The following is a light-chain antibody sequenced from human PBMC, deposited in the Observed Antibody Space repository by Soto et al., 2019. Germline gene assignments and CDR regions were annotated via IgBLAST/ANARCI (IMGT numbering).Light chain of an antibody. CDR3: SSYTSTNSWV. J-gene: IGLJ3*02. Sequence: QSALTQSASVSGSPGQSITISCTGTSSDVGGYNYVSWYQQHPGKAPKLIIYDVSNRPSGVSTRFSGSKSGNTASLTISGLQAKDEADYSCSSYTSTNSWVFGGGTKLTVL. CDR1: SSDVGGYNY. CDR2: DVS. V-gene: IGLV2-14*01.